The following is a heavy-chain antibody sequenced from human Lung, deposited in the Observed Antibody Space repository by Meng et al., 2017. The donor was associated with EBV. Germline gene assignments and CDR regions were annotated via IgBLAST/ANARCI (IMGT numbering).Heavy chain of an antibody. D-gene: IGHD4-17*01. CDR1: GGSVSRDNNY. Sequence: QVPSLASGPGMVKPSETLSLTCTVSGGSVSRDNNYWSWIRQPPGKGLEWIGYVYYSGSTNYNPSLESRVTISKDMSKNQFSLKVSSVTAADTAVYYCAVTTVRAPAYFDLWGRGTLVTVSS. V-gene: IGHV4-61*01. CDR2: VYYSGST. J-gene: IGHJ2*01. CDR3: AVTTVRAPAYFDL.